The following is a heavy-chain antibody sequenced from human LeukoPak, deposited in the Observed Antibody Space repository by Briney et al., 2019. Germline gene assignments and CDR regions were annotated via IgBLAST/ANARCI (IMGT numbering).Heavy chain of an antibody. CDR3: ARDRAVVVGAVYWYFDL. V-gene: IGHV3-30*04. CDR2: ISYDGTDK. CDR1: GFSFSTYA. D-gene: IGHD2-15*01. J-gene: IGHJ2*01. Sequence: PGRSLRLSCAASGFSFSTYAVNWVRQAPGMGLEWVAFISYDGTDKYYADSVKGRFTISRDNSKNTLYLQMNNVRPEDTAVYHCARDRAVVVGAVYWYFDLWGPGTLVAVSS.